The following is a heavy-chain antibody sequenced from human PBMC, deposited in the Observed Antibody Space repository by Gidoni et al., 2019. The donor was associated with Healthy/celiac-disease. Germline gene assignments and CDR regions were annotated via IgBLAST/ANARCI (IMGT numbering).Heavy chain of an antibody. CDR1: GYSISSGYY. V-gene: IGHV4-38-2*02. CDR2: IYHSGST. J-gene: IGHJ3*02. D-gene: IGHD4-4*01. Sequence: QVQLQESGPGLVKPSETLSLTCTVSGYSISSGYYWGWIRQPPGKGLEWIGSIYHSGSTYYNPSLKSRVTISVDTSKNQFSLKLSSVTAADTAVYYCAGTTVTIYAFDIWGQGTMVTVSS. CDR3: AGTTVTIYAFDI.